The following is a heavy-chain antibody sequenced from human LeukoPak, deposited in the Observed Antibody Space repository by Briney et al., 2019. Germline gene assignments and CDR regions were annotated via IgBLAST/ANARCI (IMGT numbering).Heavy chain of an antibody. V-gene: IGHV3-30*18. J-gene: IGHJ4*02. D-gene: IGHD1-26*01. CDR1: GFTFSTYG. Sequence: GGSLRLSCAASGFTFSTYGMHWVRQAPGKGLEWVAVISDDGSNKYYADSVKGRFTISRDNSKNTLYLQMNSLRAEDTAVYYCAKGDSGSYFYFDYWGQGTLVTVSS. CDR2: ISDDGSNK. CDR3: AKGDSGSYFYFDY.